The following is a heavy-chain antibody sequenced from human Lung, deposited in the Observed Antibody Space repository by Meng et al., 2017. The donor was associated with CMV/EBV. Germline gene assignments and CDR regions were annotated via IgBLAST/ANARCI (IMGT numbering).Heavy chain of an antibody. J-gene: IGHJ4*02. Sequence: GGSLRLXCAASGFTFSGYCMNWVRQAPGKGLEWVSSISSSSTYIYYADSVKGRFTISRDNAKNSLYLEMNSLRAEDTAVYYCVRDLPPYYDFWSGYLDCXGQGXLVTVSS. CDR1: GFTFSGYC. CDR3: VRDLPPYYDFWSGYLDC. D-gene: IGHD3-3*01. CDR2: ISSSSTYI. V-gene: IGHV3-21*01.